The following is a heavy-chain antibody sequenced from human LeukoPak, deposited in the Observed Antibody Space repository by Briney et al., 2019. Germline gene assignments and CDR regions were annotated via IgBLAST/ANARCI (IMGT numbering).Heavy chain of an antibody. CDR1: GYNFRTSW. V-gene: IGHV5-51*01. Sequence: GESLKISCKGSGYNFRTSWIGWVRQMPGKGLEWMGIIYPGDSDTRYSPSFQGQVTISVGRSVNTAYLQWSSLKASDTAMYFCVRHLSGYGFDYRVLDSWGQGTLVTVSS. D-gene: IGHD5-18*01. J-gene: IGHJ4*02. CDR2: IYPGDSDT. CDR3: VRHLSGYGFDYRVLDS.